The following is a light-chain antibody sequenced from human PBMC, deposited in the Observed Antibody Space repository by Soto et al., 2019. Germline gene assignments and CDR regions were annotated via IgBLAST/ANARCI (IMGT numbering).Light chain of an antibody. CDR3: HRYTNDRA. Sequence: DILMTQSPSSLSASVGDRVTITCRASQGISSCLAWYQQIPGKVPKLLISAASTLPSGVPSRFSSSGSRTDFTLYISSLQPEDDATSYCHRYTNDRAFDGGTKVEIK. CDR1: QGISSC. J-gene: IGKJ4*01. V-gene: IGKV1-27*01. CDR2: AAS.